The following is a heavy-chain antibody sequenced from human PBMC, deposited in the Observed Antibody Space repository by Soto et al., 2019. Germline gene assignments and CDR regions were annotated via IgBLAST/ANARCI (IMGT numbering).Heavy chain of an antibody. CDR1: GGSFSGYY. J-gene: IGHJ6*02. D-gene: IGHD2-2*01. CDR2: INHSGST. CDR3: ARGGNEVPDAIGYYYYYGMDV. V-gene: IGHV4-34*01. Sequence: XESLSLTCAVYGGSFSGYYWSWIRQPPGKGLEWIGEINHSGSTNYNPSLKSRVTISVDTSKNQFSLKLSSVTAADTAVYYCARGGNEVPDAIGYYYYYGMDVWGQGTTVTVSS.